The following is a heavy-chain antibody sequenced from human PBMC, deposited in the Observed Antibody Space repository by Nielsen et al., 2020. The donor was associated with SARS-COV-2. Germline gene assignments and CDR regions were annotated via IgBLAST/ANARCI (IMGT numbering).Heavy chain of an antibody. V-gene: IGHV4-30-4*08. CDR3: VRVELLLEGVHWFDP. CDR1: GGSISSGGYY. Sequence: SETLSLTCTVSGGSISSGGYYWSWIRQHPGKGLEWIGYIYYSGSTYYNPSLKSQLTISVDTSKNQFSLKLSSVTAADTAVYYCVRVELLLEGVHWFDPWGQGTLVTVSS. D-gene: IGHD1-26*01. J-gene: IGHJ5*02. CDR2: IYYSGST.